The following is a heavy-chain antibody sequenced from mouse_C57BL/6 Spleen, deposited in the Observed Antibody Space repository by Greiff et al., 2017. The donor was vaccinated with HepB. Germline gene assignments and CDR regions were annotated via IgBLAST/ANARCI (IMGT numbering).Heavy chain of an antibody. Sequence: LVESGAELARPGASVKMSCKASGYTFTSYTMHWVKQRPGQGLEWIGYINPSSGYTKYNQKFKDKATLTADKSSSTAYMQLSSLTSEDSAVYYCARKTTVVPSFDYWGQGTTLTVSS. J-gene: IGHJ2*01. CDR1: GYTFTSYT. V-gene: IGHV1-4*01. CDR3: ARKTTVVPSFDY. CDR2: INPSSGYT. D-gene: IGHD1-1*01.